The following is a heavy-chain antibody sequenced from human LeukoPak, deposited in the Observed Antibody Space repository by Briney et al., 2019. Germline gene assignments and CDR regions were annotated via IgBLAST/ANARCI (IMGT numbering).Heavy chain of an antibody. J-gene: IGHJ4*02. D-gene: IGHD5-24*01. V-gene: IGHV3-48*03. Sequence: GGSLRLSCAASGFTFSSYEMNWVRQAPGKGLEWVSYICSSGRPIYYADSVKGRFTISRDNAKNSLYLQMNSLRAEDTAVCYCARGIRWLQPYFDYWGQGTLVTVSS. CDR3: ARGIRWLQPYFDY. CDR2: ICSSGRPI. CDR1: GFTFSSYE.